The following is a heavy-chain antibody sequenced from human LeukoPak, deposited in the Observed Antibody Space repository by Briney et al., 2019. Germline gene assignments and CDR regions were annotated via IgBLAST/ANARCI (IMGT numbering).Heavy chain of an antibody. CDR1: GFTFSNYA. J-gene: IGHJ4*02. CDR3: AKGRSGTYYLHDY. D-gene: IGHD3-10*01. CDR2: ISGSGGDT. Sequence: GRSLRLSCAASGFTFSNYAMSWVRQAPGKGLEWVSSISGSGGDTYYADSMEGRFSISRDNSKNTLYLQITSLRAEDTAVYYCAKGRSGTYYLHDYWGQGTLVTVSS. V-gene: IGHV3-23*01.